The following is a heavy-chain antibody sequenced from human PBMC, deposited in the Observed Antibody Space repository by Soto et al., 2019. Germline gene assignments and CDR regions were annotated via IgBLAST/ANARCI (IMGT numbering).Heavy chain of an antibody. CDR2: ISSSSSYI. Sequence: GGSLRLSCAASGFTFSSYSMNWVRQAPGKGLEWVSSISSSSSYIYYADSVKGRFTISRDNAKNSLYLQMNSLRAEDTAVDYCAREKPGTVIDYWGQGTLVTVSS. J-gene: IGHJ4*02. CDR3: AREKPGTVIDY. V-gene: IGHV3-21*01. D-gene: IGHD1-1*01. CDR1: GFTFSSYS.